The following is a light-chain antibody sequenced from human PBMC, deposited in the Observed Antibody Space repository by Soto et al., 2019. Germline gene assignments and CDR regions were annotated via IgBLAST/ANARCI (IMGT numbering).Light chain of an antibody. CDR2: DVS. CDR1: ISDVGGYNY. J-gene: IGLJ1*01. CDR3: SSYTSSSTLG. Sequence: SALTQPASVSGSPGQSITISCTGTISDVGGYNYVSWYQQHPGKAPKLMIYDVSNRPSGVSNRFSGSNSGNTASLTISGLQAEDEADYYCSSYTSSSTLGFGTGTKVTVL. V-gene: IGLV2-14*01.